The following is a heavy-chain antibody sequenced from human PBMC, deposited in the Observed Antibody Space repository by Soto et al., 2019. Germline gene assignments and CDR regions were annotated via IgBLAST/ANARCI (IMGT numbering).Heavy chain of an antibody. CDR2: ISYSGST. CDR3: ARGARGYSYGDFDY. J-gene: IGHJ4*02. D-gene: IGHD5-18*01. CDR1: GVSITGGGYY. V-gene: IGHV4-31*03. Sequence: QVQLQESGPGLVKPSQTLSLICTVSGVSITGGGYYWSWIRQHPGKGLEWIGYISYSGSTYYNPSPKSRLMISLDTSKTQFSLKLSSVTAADTAVYYCARGARGYSYGDFDYWGQGTLVTVSS.